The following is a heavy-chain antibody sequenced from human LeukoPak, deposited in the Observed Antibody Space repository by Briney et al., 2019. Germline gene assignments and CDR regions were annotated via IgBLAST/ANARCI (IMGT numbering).Heavy chain of an antibody. Sequence: GGSLRLSCAASGFTFSSYAMHWVRQAPGKGLEWVAVISYDGSNKYYADSVKGRFTISRDNSKNTLYLQMNSLRAEDTAVYYCARDAVAGTFVIWGQGTMVTVSS. CDR3: ARDAVAGTFVI. CDR1: GFTFSSYA. D-gene: IGHD6-19*01. J-gene: IGHJ3*02. CDR2: ISYDGSNK. V-gene: IGHV3-30*07.